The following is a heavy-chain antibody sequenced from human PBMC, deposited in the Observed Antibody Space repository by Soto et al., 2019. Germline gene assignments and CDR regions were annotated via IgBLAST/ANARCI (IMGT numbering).Heavy chain of an antibody. Sequence: SVKVSFKASGGTFSSYAISWLRQAPGQGLEWMGGIIPIFGTANYAQKFQGRVTITADKSTSTAYMELSSLRSEDTAVYYCAREPQDILTGFDYWGQGTLVTVSS. D-gene: IGHD3-9*01. J-gene: IGHJ4*02. CDR1: GGTFSSYA. V-gene: IGHV1-69*06. CDR2: IIPIFGTA. CDR3: AREPQDILTGFDY.